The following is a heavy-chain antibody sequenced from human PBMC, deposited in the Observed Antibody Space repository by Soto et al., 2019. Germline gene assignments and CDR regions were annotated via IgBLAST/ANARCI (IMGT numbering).Heavy chain of an antibody. D-gene: IGHD3-10*01. V-gene: IGHV2-5*02. CDR3: AHRESDREAY. CDR2: IYWDDDK. CDR1: GFSLTTGGVG. Sequence: QIALKESGPTLVKPKQTLTLTCTFSGFSLTTGGVGVGWIRQPPGKALEWLALIYWDDDKRYSPSLTRRLTITKDTSNNQVVLTMTNVDHTDTATYYCAHRESDREAYWGQGILVTVSS. J-gene: IGHJ4*02.